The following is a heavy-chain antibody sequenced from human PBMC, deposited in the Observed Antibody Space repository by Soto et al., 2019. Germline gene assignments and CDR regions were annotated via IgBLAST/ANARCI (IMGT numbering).Heavy chain of an antibody. J-gene: IGHJ4*02. CDR3: ARAGQYSSSWYPFDY. Sequence: SETLSLTCAVSGGSFSSGAYSWSWLRQPPGKGLEWIGCIYHTGSTYYNPSLQSRVTVSVDRSQNQFSLKLSSVTAADTAVYFCARAGQYSSSWYPFDYWGQGTLVTVSS. V-gene: IGHV4-30-2*01. D-gene: IGHD6-13*01. CDR1: GGSFSSGAYS. CDR2: IYHTGST.